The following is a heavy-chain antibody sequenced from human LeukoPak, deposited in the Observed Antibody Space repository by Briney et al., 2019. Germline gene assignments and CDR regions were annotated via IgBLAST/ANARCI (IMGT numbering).Heavy chain of an antibody. D-gene: IGHD3-16*01. CDR2: INWSGGRT. J-gene: IGHJ4*02. CDR3: ARGVSRAYTYGGGY. Sequence: PGGSLRLSRAASGFTFEEYGMSGVRQAPGKGLECGSGINWSGGRTGYGDSVKGRFTISRDNAKNSLYLQMNSLRAEDTALYYCARGVSRAYTYGGGYWGKGTQVTVSS. V-gene: IGHV3-20*04. CDR1: GFTFEEYG.